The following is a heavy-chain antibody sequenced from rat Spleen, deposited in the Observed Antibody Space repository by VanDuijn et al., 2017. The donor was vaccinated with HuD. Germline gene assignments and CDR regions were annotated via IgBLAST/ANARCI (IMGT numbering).Heavy chain of an antibody. J-gene: IGHJ1*01. Sequence: EVQLVESDGGLVQPGRSLKLSCAASGFTFSDYYMAWVRQAPTKGLEWVATISYGDSSGHSSTYYRDSVKGRFTISRDNVKNTLYVQMDSLRSEDTATYYCVRAGYLRDWYFDFWGPGTMVTVSS. CDR1: GFTFSDYY. CDR3: VRAGYLRDWYFDF. V-gene: IGHV5-29*01. D-gene: IGHD2-2*01. CDR2: ISYGDSSGHSST.